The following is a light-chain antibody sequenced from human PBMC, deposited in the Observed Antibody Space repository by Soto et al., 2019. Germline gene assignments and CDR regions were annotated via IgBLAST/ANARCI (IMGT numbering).Light chain of an antibody. CDR3: QQYGSSPYT. CDR2: GAS. Sequence: EIVLTQSPDTLSLSPGERATLSCRASQSVSSSYLAWYQRKPGQAPRLLIYGASSRATGIPDRFSGSGSGTDFALTISRLEPEDFAVYYCQQYGSSPYTFGQGTKLEMK. CDR1: QSVSSSY. J-gene: IGKJ2*01. V-gene: IGKV3-20*01.